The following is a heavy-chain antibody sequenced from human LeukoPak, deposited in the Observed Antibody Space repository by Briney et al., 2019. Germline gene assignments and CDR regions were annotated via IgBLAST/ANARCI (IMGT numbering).Heavy chain of an antibody. CDR3: ARHHPIISMIVGERAFDI. CDR2: IQYSGST. V-gene: IGHV4-59*08. J-gene: IGHJ3*02. D-gene: IGHD3-22*01. CDR1: GGSISSYY. Sequence: PSETLSLTCTVSGGSISSYYWSWMRQPPGKGLEWIGYIQYSGSTNYNPSLKSRVTISVDTSKNQFSLKLSSVTAADTAVYYCARHHPIISMIVGERAFDIWGQGTMVTVSS.